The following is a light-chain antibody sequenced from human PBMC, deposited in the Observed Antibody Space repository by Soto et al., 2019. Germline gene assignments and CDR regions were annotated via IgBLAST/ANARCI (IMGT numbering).Light chain of an antibody. CDR3: SSYSRSNTLVV. Sequence: QSALTQPASVSASPGQSITISCTGTSSDIGDYNYVSWYQQHPGKVPKLIISEVSHRPSGVSNRFSASKSGNTASLTISGLQAEDEADYYCSSYSRSNTLVVFGGGTKVTVL. V-gene: IGLV2-14*01. CDR1: SSDIGDYNY. CDR2: EVS. J-gene: IGLJ2*01.